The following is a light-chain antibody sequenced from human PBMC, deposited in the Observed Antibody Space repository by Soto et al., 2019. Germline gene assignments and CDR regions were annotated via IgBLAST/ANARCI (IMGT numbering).Light chain of an antibody. CDR3: QQYYNWPPYT. J-gene: IGKJ2*01. CDR1: ETVRTN. V-gene: IGKV3-15*01. Sequence: IVMTQSPATLSVSPGERVTLSCRASETVRTNLAWFQQKPGQTPRLLIFGASTRATGIPTRSTGSGSETEFTLTIGSLQSEDLAVYYCQQYYNWPPYTFGQGTKLEIK. CDR2: GAS.